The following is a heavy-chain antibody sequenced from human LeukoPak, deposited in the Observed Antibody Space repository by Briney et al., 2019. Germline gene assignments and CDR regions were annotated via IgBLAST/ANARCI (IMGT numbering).Heavy chain of an antibody. CDR3: VRDSYGTS. Sequence: GGSLRLSCAVSGFTVSSSYMSWARQAPGKGLEWVSIIWTGGNTYYADSVKGRFTISRDNSKNTLYLEMNNLRDEDTAVYYCVRDSYGTSWGQGTLVTVSS. D-gene: IGHD3-16*01. V-gene: IGHV3-66*01. CDR1: GFTVSSSY. J-gene: IGHJ5*02. CDR2: IWTGGNT.